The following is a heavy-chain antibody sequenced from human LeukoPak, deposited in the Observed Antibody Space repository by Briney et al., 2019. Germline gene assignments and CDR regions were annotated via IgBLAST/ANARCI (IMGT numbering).Heavy chain of an antibody. CDR3: ARDLEYCSTTSCFT. CDR2: IYYSGIT. CDR1: GGSISTSSYF. V-gene: IGHV4-39*07. D-gene: IGHD2-2*01. Sequence: SETLSLTCTVSGGSISTSSYFWGWIRQPPGKGLEWIGSIYYSGITFYNPSLKSRLTISVDTSKNQFSLKLTSVTVADTAVYYCARDLEYCSTTSCFTWGQGTLVTVSS. J-gene: IGHJ5*02.